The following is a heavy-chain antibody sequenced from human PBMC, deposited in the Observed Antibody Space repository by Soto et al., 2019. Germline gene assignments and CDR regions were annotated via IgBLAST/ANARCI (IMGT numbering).Heavy chain of an antibody. V-gene: IGHV1-69*13. D-gene: IGHD6-13*01. CDR2: IIPIFGTA. J-gene: IGHJ3*02. CDR3: ARDRIAAAVDAFDI. Sequence: GGSVKVSCKASGGTFSSYAISWVRQAPGQGLEWMGGIIPIFGTANYAQKFQGRVTITADESTSTAYMELSSLRSEDTAVYYCARDRIAAAVDAFDIWGQGTMVTVSS. CDR1: GGTFSSYA.